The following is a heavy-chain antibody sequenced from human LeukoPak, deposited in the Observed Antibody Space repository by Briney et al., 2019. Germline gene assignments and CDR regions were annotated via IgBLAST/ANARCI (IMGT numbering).Heavy chain of an antibody. V-gene: IGHV4-31*03. CDR3: ARQITMVQGYFDY. CDR1: GGSISSGGYY. D-gene: IGHD3-10*01. Sequence: SETLSLTCTVSGGSISSGGYYWSWIRQHPGKGLEWIGYIYYSGSTYYNPSLKSRVTIPVDTSKNQFSLKLSSVTAADTAVYYCARQITMVQGYFDYWGQGTLVTVSS. CDR2: IYYSGST. J-gene: IGHJ4*02.